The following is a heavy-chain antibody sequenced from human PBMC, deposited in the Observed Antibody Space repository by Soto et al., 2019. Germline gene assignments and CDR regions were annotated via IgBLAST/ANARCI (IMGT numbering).Heavy chain of an antibody. Sequence: QVQLVGSGGGVVQPGRSLRLSCAASGFTFSSYGMHWVRQAPGKGLEWVAVIWYDGSNKYYADSVKGRFTISRDNSKNTLYLQMNSLRAEDTAVYYCASEYCSGGSCYYYGMDVWVQGTTVTVSS. J-gene: IGHJ6*02. D-gene: IGHD2-15*01. V-gene: IGHV3-33*01. CDR1: GFTFSSYG. CDR2: IWYDGSNK. CDR3: ASEYCSGGSCYYYGMDV.